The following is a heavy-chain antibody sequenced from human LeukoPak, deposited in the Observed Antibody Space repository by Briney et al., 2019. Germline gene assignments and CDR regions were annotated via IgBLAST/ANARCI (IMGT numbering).Heavy chain of an antibody. J-gene: IGHJ2*01. CDR3: AIVVSLYVLSDL. CDR2: IYIGGTT. V-gene: IGHV3-53*01. D-gene: IGHD3-16*01. Sequence: PGGSLRPSCSASGFTVSTNCMGWVRPAPGKGREWGSVIYIGGTTSTADSVKGRLTISRDNTRNTPYRQMNSLRAAHPVFYVRAIVVSLYVLSDLWGRGT. CDR1: GFTVSTNC.